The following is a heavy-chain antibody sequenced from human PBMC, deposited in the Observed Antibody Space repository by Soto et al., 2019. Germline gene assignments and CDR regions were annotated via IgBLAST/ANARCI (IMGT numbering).Heavy chain of an antibody. Sequence: PXETLSLPCTVSGGSIGRSSYYWGWIRQPPGKGLEWIVSIYYSGSTYYNPSLKSRVTISVDTSKNQFSLKLSSVTAADTAVYYCAGGHYGSGSAVDDWGQGTLVTVSS. CDR1: GGSIGRSSYY. CDR2: IYYSGST. J-gene: IGHJ4*02. V-gene: IGHV4-39*01. D-gene: IGHD3-10*01. CDR3: AGGHYGSGSAVDD.